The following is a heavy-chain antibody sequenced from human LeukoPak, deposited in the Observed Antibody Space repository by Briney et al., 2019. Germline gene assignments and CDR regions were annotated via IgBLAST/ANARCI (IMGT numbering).Heavy chain of an antibody. CDR1: GGSISSYY. J-gene: IGHJ3*02. CDR2: IYYSGST. Sequence: TSETLSLTCTVSGGSISSYYWSWIRQPPGKGLEWIGYIYYSGSTNYNPSLKSRVTISVDTSKNQFSLKLTSVTAADTAVYYCARKGADDAFDIWGQGTMVTVSS. D-gene: IGHD3-16*01. V-gene: IGHV4-59*12. CDR3: ARKGADDAFDI.